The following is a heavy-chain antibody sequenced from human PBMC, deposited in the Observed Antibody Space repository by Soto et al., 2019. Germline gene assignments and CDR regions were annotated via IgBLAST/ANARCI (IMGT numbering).Heavy chain of an antibody. D-gene: IGHD3-10*01. Sequence: PGESLKISCQASGYTFSTYWIAWVRQMPGKGLEWLGVIYPRDSDSKYSPAFQGQVTFSVDKSIDTAYLQWASLEASDTAIYFCARKFAPEFFDSWGQGTLVTVSS. CDR2: IYPRDSDS. CDR3: ARKFAPEFFDS. J-gene: IGHJ4*02. V-gene: IGHV5-51*01. CDR1: GYTFSTYW.